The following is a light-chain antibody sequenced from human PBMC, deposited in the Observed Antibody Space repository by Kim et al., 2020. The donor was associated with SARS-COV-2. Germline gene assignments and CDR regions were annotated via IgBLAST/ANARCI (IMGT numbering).Light chain of an antibody. Sequence: GQSIPISCTGTSSDVGGYNYVSWYQQHPGKAPKLMIYDVSKRPSGVSNRFSGSKSGNTASLTISGLQAEDEADYYCSSYTSSSTLVFGTGTKVTVL. CDR1: SSDVGGYNY. CDR2: DVS. V-gene: IGLV2-14*04. J-gene: IGLJ1*01. CDR3: SSYTSSSTLV.